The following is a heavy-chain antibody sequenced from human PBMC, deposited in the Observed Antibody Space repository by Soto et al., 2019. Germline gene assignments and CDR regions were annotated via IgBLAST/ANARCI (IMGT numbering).Heavy chain of an antibody. CDR3: ASENTYNGYDRTHT. J-gene: IGHJ4*02. Sequence: GGSLTLSCATSGFPFSRAMLNWVRQVPGRGLEWVGLIKGKAEGGATDYAAPAKGRFTISREDSKSTVFLQMDSLKTEDTAVYYCASENTYNGYDRTHTWGQGALVTVSS. CDR1: GFPFSRAM. V-gene: IGHV3-15*07. CDR2: IKGKAEGGAT. D-gene: IGHD5-12*01.